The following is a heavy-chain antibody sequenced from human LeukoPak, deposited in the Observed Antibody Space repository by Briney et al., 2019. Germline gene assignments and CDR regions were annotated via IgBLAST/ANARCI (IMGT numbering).Heavy chain of an antibody. CDR2: IYYSGST. J-gene: IGHJ4*02. CDR3: ARVVGPGNFDY. Sequence: GSLRLSCAASGFTFSDYYMSWIRQPPGKGLEWIGYIYYSGSTNYNPSLKGRVTISVDTSKNQFSLKLSSVTPADTAVYYCARVVGPGNFDYWGQGTLVTVSS. CDR1: GFTFSDYY. V-gene: IGHV4-59*01. D-gene: IGHD2-15*01.